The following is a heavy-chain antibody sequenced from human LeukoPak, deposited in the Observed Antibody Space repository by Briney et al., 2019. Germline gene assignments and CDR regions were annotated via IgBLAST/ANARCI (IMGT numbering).Heavy chain of an antibody. V-gene: IGHV4-59*08. CDR3: VRPIRGRDNNWFDP. CDR1: GGSISSYY. Sequence: SETLSLTCTVSGGSISSYYWSWIRQPPGKGLEWIGYIYYSGSTNYKSSLKSRVTISVDTSKNQFSLKLSSVTAADTAVYYCVRPIRGRDNNWFDPWGQGTLVIVSS. CDR2: IYYSGST. J-gene: IGHJ5*02. D-gene: IGHD5-24*01.